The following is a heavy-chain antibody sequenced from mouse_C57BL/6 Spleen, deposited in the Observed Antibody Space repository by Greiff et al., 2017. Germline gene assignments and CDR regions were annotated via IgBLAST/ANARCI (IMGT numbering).Heavy chain of an antibody. CDR3: AGGEDSYAWFAY. CDR2: IDPANGNT. J-gene: IGHJ3*01. V-gene: IGHV14-3*01. Sequence: VQLKESVAELVRPGASVKLSCTASGFNIKNTSMHWVKQRPEQGLEWIGRIDPANGNTKYAPKFQGKATITADTSSNTAYLQLSSLTSEDTAVYYCAGGEDSYAWFAYWGQGTLVTVSA. CDR1: GFNIKNTS. D-gene: IGHD1-1*01.